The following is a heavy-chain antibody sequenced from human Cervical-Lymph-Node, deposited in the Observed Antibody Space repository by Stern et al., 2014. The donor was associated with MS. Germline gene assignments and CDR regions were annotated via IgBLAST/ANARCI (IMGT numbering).Heavy chain of an antibody. V-gene: IGHV3-7*01. CDR1: GFTFSTYW. CDR3: ARGRFTVGWYPDYFDT. CDR2: IKQDGSDK. Sequence: EVHLVESGGGLVQPGGSLRLSCADSGFTFSTYWMSWVRQAPGKGLEWVANIKQDGSDKYYVDSVKGRFTISRDNAENSLFLQMNSLRVEDTAVYYCARGRFTVGWYPDYFDTWGRGTLVTVSS. J-gene: IGHJ4*02. D-gene: IGHD6-19*01.